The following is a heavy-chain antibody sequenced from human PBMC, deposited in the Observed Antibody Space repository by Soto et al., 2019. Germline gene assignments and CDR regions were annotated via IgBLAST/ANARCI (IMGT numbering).Heavy chain of an antibody. V-gene: IGHV4-4*02. CDR2: IYHSGST. Sequence: SETLSLTCAVSGGSISSSNWWSWVRQPPGQGLEWTGEIYHSGSTNYNPSLKSRVTISVDKSKKQFSLKLSSVTAPDTPVYSLARHISAAGDFGYWGQGTLVTVSS. J-gene: IGHJ4*02. CDR3: ARHISAAGDFGY. CDR1: GGSISSSNW. D-gene: IGHD6-13*01.